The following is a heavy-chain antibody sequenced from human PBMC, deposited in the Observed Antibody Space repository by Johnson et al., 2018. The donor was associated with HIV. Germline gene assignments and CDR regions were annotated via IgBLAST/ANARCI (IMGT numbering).Heavy chain of an antibody. CDR3: ARDLDRSAFDI. Sequence: VQLVESGGGVVQPGRSLRVSCGTSGFTFSSYDMHWVRQAPGKGLEWVSYISSSGSTIYYADSVKGRFIISRDNAKNSLYLQMNSLRAEDTAVYYCARDLDRSAFDIWGQGTLVAVSS. CDR1: GFTFSSYD. V-gene: IGHV3-48*04. CDR2: ISSSGSTI. D-gene: IGHD2-2*03. J-gene: IGHJ3*02.